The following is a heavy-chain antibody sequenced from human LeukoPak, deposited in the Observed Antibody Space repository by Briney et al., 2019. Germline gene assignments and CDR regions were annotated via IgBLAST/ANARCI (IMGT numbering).Heavy chain of an antibody. CDR1: GYSFTSYW. CDR3: ARLYVWGSYRYGADY. Sequence: GESLKISCRGSGYSFTSYWISWVRQLPGKGLEWMGRIDPSDSYTNYSPSFQGHVTISADKSINTAYLQWSSLKAPDTAMYYCARLYVWGSYRYGADYWGQGTLVTVSS. D-gene: IGHD3-16*02. CDR2: IDPSDSYT. V-gene: IGHV5-10-1*01. J-gene: IGHJ4*02.